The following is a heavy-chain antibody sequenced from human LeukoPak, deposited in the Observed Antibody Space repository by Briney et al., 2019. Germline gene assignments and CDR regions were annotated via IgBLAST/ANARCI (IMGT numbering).Heavy chain of an antibody. Sequence: SETLSLTCTVSGGSISSGSYYWGWIRQPAGKGLEWIGRIYTSGSTNYNPSLKSRVTISVDTSKNQFSLKLSSVTAADTAVYYCARGTGTMVRGYGGRRDNNWFDPWGQGTLVTVSS. J-gene: IGHJ5*02. CDR3: ARGTGTMVRGYGGRRDNNWFDP. CDR2: IYTSGST. V-gene: IGHV4-61*02. D-gene: IGHD3-10*01. CDR1: GGSISSGSYY.